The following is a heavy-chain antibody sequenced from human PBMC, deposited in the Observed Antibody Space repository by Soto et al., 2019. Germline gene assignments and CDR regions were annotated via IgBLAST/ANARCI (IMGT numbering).Heavy chain of an antibody. CDR3: VRRRTAFDN. CDR1: GFSLSTSGVG. CDR2: IYWDDDE. V-gene: IGHV2-5*02. J-gene: IGHJ4*02. Sequence: QITLRESGPTLVKPTQTLTLTCTFSGFSLSTSGVGVGWIRQPPGKAPEWLALIYWDDDERYSPSLKNRLTITKDTSQNQVVLTMTNMDPVDTATYYCVRRRTAFDNWGQGTLVTVSS.